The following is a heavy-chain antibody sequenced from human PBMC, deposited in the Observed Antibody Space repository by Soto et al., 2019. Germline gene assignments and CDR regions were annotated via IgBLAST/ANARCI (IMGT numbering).Heavy chain of an antibody. V-gene: IGHV3-21*01. CDR2: ISSSSSYI. D-gene: IGHD3-10*01. CDR1: GFTFSSYS. CDR3: ARGKRITMVRGVSFWFDP. Sequence: GGSLRLSCAASGFTFSSYSMNWVRQAPGKGLEWVSSISSSSSYIYYADSVKGRFTISRDNAKNSLYLQMNSLRAEDTAVYYCARGKRITMVRGVSFWFDPWGQGTLVTVSS. J-gene: IGHJ5*02.